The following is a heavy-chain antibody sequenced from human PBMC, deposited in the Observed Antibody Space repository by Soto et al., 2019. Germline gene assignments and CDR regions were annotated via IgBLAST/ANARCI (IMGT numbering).Heavy chain of an antibody. Sequence: EVQLVESGGGLVQPGGSLRLSCAASGFTVSSNYMTWVRQAPGKGLEWVSIIYTGGTTYYADSVKGRFTMSRHDSKNTLYLQMNSLRAEDTAVYYCARGVVAAGTSFDYWGQGTLVTVSS. CDR2: IYTGGTT. V-gene: IGHV3-53*04. J-gene: IGHJ4*02. CDR3: ARGVVAAGTSFDY. D-gene: IGHD6-13*01. CDR1: GFTVSSNY.